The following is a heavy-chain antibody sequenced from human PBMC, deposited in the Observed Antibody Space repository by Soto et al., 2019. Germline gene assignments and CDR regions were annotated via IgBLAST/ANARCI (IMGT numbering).Heavy chain of an antibody. CDR2: IFWDDDK. CDR3: AHMYYYGSGSYPDY. J-gene: IGHJ4*02. CDR1: GFSLSTSGGG. V-gene: IGHV2-5*02. Sequence: SGPTLVKPTQTLTLTCTFSGFSLSTSGGGVGWIRQPPGKALEWLALIFWDDDKRYSPSLKSRLNSTKDTSKNQVVLTMTNMDPVDTATYSCAHMYYYGSGSYPDYWGQGTLVTVSS. D-gene: IGHD3-10*01.